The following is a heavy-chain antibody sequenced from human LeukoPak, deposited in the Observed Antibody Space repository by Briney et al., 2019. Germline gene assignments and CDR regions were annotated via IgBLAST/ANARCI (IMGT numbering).Heavy chain of an antibody. D-gene: IGHD6-25*01. J-gene: IGHJ6*03. Sequence: SETLSLTCTVSGDSVSSGSYYWSWIRQPAGKRLEWIGRFYISGSTTYSPSLKSRVTISVDTSKNQFSLKLNSVTAADTAVYYCARERISAVGYFYYYMDLWGKGTTVTVSS. V-gene: IGHV4-61*02. CDR2: FYISGST. CDR3: ARERISAVGYFYYYMDL. CDR1: GDSVSSGSYY.